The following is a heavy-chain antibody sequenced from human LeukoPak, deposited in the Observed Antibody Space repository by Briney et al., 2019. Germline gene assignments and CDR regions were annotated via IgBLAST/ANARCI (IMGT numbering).Heavy chain of an antibody. CDR3: ARESNMVRGVIPDY. CDR1: GYTFTNYA. V-gene: IGHV7-4-1*02. CDR2: IHPSTGNP. D-gene: IGHD3-10*01. J-gene: IGHJ4*02. Sequence: ASVKVSCKASGYTFTNYAMNWVRQAPGQGLEWMGWIHPSTGNPTYAQAFTGRFVFSLDTSVSTTYLQVSSLKAEDTAVYYCARESNMVRGVIPDYWGQGTLVTVSS.